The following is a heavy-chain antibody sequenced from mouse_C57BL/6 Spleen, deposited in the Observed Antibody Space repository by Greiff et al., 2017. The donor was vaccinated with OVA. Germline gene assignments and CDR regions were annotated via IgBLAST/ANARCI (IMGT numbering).Heavy chain of an antibody. V-gene: IGHV3-6*01. CDR2: ISYDGSN. Sequence: EVKLQESGPGLVKPSQSLSLTCSVTGYSFTSCYFWNWIRQFPGNQLEWMGYISYDGSNNYNPSLKNRISITRDTSKNQFFLKLKSVTTEDTATYYCAHNKFITTVVDGWYFDDWGTGTTVTVSS. J-gene: IGHJ1*03. D-gene: IGHD1-1*01. CDR1: GYSFTSCYF. CDR3: AHNKFITTVVDGWYFDD.